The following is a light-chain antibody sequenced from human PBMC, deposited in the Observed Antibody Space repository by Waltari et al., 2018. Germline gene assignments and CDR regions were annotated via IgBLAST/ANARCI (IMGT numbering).Light chain of an antibody. V-gene: IGLV2-14*01. CDR1: SNDVGGYGY. CDR2: EIS. J-gene: IGLJ1*01. Sequence: QSALTQPASVSGSPGQSITISCTGTSNDVGGYGYVSCYQQYPGKAPKLIMYEISYRPSGNSTRFSGSKSGNTASLTISGLQAEDEDDYYVSSYTATVPHVFGTGTRVTVV. CDR3: SSYTATVPHV.